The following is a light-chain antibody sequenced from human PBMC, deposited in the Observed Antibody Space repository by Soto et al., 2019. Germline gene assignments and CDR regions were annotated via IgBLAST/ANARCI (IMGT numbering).Light chain of an antibody. J-gene: IGKJ4*02. CDR3: QQNYSTPLT. V-gene: IGKV1-39*01. Sequence: DIQMTQSPSSLSASVGDRVTITCRASQSFSSYLNWYQQKPGKAPKLLISAASSLQSGVPSRFSGSGSGTDFTLTISSLQPEDFATYYCQQNYSTPLTFGGGTKVEIK. CDR2: AAS. CDR1: QSFSSY.